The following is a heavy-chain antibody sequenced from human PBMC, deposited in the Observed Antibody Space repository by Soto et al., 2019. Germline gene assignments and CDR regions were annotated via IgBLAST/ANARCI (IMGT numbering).Heavy chain of an antibody. Sequence: PSETLSLTCTVSGGSISSGDYYWSWIRQPPGKGLEWIGYIYYSGSTYYNPSLKSRVTISVDTSKNQFSLKLSSVTAADTAVYYCASSDTYYYDSSGYYHFDYWGQGTLVTVSS. CDR3: ASSDTYYYDSSGYYHFDY. J-gene: IGHJ4*02. CDR2: IYYSGST. D-gene: IGHD3-22*01. CDR1: GGSISSGDYY. V-gene: IGHV4-30-4*01.